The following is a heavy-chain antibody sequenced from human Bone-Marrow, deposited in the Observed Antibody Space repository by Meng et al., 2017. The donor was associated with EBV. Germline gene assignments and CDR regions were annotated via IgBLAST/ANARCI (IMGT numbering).Heavy chain of an antibody. CDR3: AMGLATDFDY. V-gene: IGHV1-2*02. J-gene: IGHJ4*02. Sequence: GKLVQSGAEVKKPGASLKVSCKASGYTFTGYYIHWVRQAHGQGLEWVGWINPNSGGTNYAEKFQGRVTMTRDTSITTAFMELSSLKSDDPAVYYCAMGLATDFDYWGQGTLVTVSS. CDR1: GYTFTGYY. D-gene: IGHD5-12*01. CDR2: INPNSGGT.